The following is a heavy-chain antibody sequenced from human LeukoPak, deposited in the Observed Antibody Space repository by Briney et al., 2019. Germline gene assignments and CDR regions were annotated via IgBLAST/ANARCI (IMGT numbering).Heavy chain of an antibody. CDR1: GGSISSSNW. Sequence: SETLSLTCAVSGGSISSSNWWSWVRQPPGKGLEWIGEIYRSGSTNYNPSLKSRVTISVDTSKNQFSLKLSSVTAADTAVYYCARGRTGAFDIWGQGTMVTVSS. J-gene: IGHJ3*02. CDR3: ARGRTGAFDI. D-gene: IGHD1/OR15-1a*01. CDR2: IYRSGST. V-gene: IGHV4-4*02.